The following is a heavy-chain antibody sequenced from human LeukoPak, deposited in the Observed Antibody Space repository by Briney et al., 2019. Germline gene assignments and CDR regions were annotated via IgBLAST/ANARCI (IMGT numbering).Heavy chain of an antibody. CDR1: GGSISSSSYY. V-gene: IGHV4-39*07. CDR2: IYYSGST. Sequence: SETLSLTCTVSGGSISSSSYYWGWLRQPPGKGLEWIGSIYYSGSTYYNPSLKSRVTISVDTSKNQFSLKLSSVTAADTAVYYCARESSDTFGGVIVIGYWGQGTLVTVSS. CDR3: ARESSDTFGGVIVIGY. D-gene: IGHD3-16*02. J-gene: IGHJ4*02.